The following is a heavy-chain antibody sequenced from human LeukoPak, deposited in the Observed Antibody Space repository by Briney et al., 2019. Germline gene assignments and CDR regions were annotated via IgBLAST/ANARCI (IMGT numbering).Heavy chain of an antibody. Sequence: SQTISLTWGISGDSVSSNSAAWNWIRQSPSRGLEWLGRTYYRSKWFINYAPSVKSRIIINPDTPKNQVSLQLNSVTPEDTAVYYCTRTDCSSGRCPGFDNWGQGTLVTVSS. CDR1: GDSVSSNSAA. D-gene: IGHD6-19*01. V-gene: IGHV6-1*01. CDR2: TYYRSKWFI. J-gene: IGHJ4*02. CDR3: TRTDCSSGRCPGFDN.